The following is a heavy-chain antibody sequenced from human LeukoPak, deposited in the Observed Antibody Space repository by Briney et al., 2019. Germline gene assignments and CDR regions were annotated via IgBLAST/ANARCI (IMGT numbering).Heavy chain of an antibody. CDR1: GFIFDDYA. V-gene: IGHV3-9*01. CDR2: ISWNSGDI. CDR3: FVGQGINC. D-gene: IGHD3-10*01. J-gene: IGHJ4*02. Sequence: GRSLRLSCAASGFIFDDYALHWVRQAPGKGLEWVSGISWNSGDIDYVDSVKGRFTISRDNAKDSLYLQMNSLRAEDTALYYCFVGQGINCWGQGTLVTASP.